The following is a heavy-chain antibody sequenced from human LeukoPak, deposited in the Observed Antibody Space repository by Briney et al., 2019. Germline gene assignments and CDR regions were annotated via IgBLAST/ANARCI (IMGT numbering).Heavy chain of an antibody. CDR3: ARGYLWFGVLLYSGNLDY. J-gene: IGHJ4*02. CDR1: GYTFTSYY. Sequence: ASVKVSCKASGYTFTSYYMHWVRQAPGQGLEWMGIINPSGGSTSYAQKFQGRVTMTRDTSTSTVYMELSSLRSEDTAVYYCARGYLWFGVLLYSGNLDYWGQGTLVTVSS. V-gene: IGHV1-46*01. D-gene: IGHD3-10*01. CDR2: INPSGGST.